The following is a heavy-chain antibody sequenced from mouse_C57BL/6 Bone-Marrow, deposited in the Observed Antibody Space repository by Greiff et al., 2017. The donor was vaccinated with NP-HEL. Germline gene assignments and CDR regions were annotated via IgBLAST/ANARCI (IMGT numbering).Heavy chain of an antibody. J-gene: IGHJ2*01. CDR1: GYTFTDYY. D-gene: IGHD1-1*01. Sequence: VQLQQSGPVLVKPGASVKMSCKASGYTFTDYYMNWVKQSHGKSLEWTGVINPYNGGTSYNQKFKGKATLTVDKSSSTAYMELNSLTSEDSAVYYCARFYGSSYFDYWGQGTTLTVSS. CDR3: ARFYGSSYFDY. CDR2: INPYNGGT. V-gene: IGHV1-19*01.